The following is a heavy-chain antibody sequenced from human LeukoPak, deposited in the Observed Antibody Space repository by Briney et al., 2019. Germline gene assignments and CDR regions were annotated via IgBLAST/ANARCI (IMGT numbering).Heavy chain of an antibody. J-gene: IGHJ3*02. V-gene: IGHV3-11*04. CDR2: ISSSGSTI. CDR1: GFTFSDYY. Sequence: GGSLRLSCAASGFTFSDYYMSWIRQAPGKGLEWVSYISSSGSTIYYADSVKGRFTISRDNAKNSLYLQMNSLRAEDTAVYYCARAYDSSGYYYVAWGAFDIWGQGTMVTVSS. D-gene: IGHD3-22*01. CDR3: ARAYDSSGYYYVAWGAFDI.